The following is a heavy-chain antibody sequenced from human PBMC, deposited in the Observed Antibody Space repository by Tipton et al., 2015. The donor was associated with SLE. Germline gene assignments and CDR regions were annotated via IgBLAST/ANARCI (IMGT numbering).Heavy chain of an antibody. D-gene: IGHD3-3*01. V-gene: IGHV4-38-2*01. CDR3: ARRDQLLRSLAYYYYMDV. CDR1: GYSISSGYY. CDR2: IYYSGST. J-gene: IGHJ6*03. Sequence: TLSLTCAVSGYSISSGYYWGWIRQPPGKGLEWIGCIYYSGSTYYNPSLKSRVTISVGTSKNQFSLKLSSVTAADTAVYYCARRDQLLRSLAYYYYMDVWGKGTTVTVSS.